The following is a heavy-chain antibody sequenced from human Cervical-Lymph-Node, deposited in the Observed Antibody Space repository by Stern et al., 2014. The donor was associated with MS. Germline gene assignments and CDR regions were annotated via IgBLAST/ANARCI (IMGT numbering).Heavy chain of an antibody. CDR3: VRDPITMVRGVIY. J-gene: IGHJ4*02. CDR1: GFTFSSYS. D-gene: IGHD3-10*01. CDR2: ISSSSSYI. V-gene: IGHV3-21*01. Sequence: EVQLVESGGGLVKPGGSLRLSCAASGFTFSSYSMNWVRQAPGKGLEWVSSISSSSSYIYYADSVKGRFTISRDNAKISLYLQMNSLRAEDTAVYYCVRDPITMVRGVIYWGQGTLVTVSS.